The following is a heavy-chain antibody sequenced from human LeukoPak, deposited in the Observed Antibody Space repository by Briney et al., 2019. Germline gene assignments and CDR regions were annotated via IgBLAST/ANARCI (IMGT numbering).Heavy chain of an antibody. D-gene: IGHD3-10*01. J-gene: IGHJ6*02. CDR3: TSPGAMIRGVSGMDV. Sequence: GGSLRLSCAASGFTSSSYWMHWVRQAPGKGLVWVSRINSDGSSISYADSVKGRFTISRDNAKNTLYLQMNSLRAEDTAVYYCTSPGAMIRGVSGMDVWGQGTTVTVSS. CDR2: INSDGSSI. V-gene: IGHV3-74*01. CDR1: GFTSSSYW.